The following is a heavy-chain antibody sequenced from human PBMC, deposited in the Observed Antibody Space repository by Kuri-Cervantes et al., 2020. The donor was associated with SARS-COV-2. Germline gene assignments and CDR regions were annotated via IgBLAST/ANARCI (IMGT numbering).Heavy chain of an antibody. CDR1: GFTFSSYS. J-gene: IGHJ4*02. CDR3: ARAISSWFDY. Sequence: GESLKISCAVSGFTFSSYSMNWVRQAPGKGLEWVSYISSSSSTIYYADSVKGRFTISRDNAKNSLYLQMNSLRDEDTAVYYCARAISSWFDYRGQGTLVTVSS. V-gene: IGHV3-48*02. CDR2: ISSSSSTI. D-gene: IGHD6-13*01.